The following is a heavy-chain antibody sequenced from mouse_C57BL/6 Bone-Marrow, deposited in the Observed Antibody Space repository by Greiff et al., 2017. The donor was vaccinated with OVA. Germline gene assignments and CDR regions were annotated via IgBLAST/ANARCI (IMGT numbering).Heavy chain of an antibody. CDR3: AREVYWYFDV. CDR2: IDPSDSET. J-gene: IGHJ1*03. V-gene: IGHV1-52*01. CDR1: GCTFTSYW. Sequence: VQLQQPGAELVRPGSSVKLSCKASGCTFTSYWMHWVKQRPIQGLEWIGNIDPSDSETHYNQKFKDKATLTVDKSSSTAYMQLSSLTSEDSAVYYCAREVYWYFDVWGTGTTVTVSS.